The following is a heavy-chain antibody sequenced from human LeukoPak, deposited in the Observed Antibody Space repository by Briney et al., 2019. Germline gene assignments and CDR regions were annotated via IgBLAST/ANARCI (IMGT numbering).Heavy chain of an antibody. CDR2: ISSSGSYI. CDR1: GFSLSAYY. D-gene: IGHD3-22*01. Sequence: GGSLRLSCVASGFSLSAYYMNWVRQAPGKGPEWVSSISSSGSYIHYADSVKGRFTISRDNSKNTLFLQMNSLRAEDTALYYCAKGRGPYYDSSGYSDYFDYWGQGTLVTVSS. J-gene: IGHJ4*02. V-gene: IGHV3-21*04. CDR3: AKGRGPYYDSSGYSDYFDY.